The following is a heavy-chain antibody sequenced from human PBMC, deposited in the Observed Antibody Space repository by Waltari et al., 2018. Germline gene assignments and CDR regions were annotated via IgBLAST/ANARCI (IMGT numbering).Heavy chain of an antibody. CDR1: GGSISSGSYY. CDR2: IYTSGRT. Sequence: QVQLQESGPGLVKPSQTLSLTCTVSGGSISSGSYYWSWIRQPAGKGLEWIGRIYTSGRTNYNPSLKSRVTISVDTSKNQFSLKLSSVTAADTAVYYCASWQDYYDSSGYYPTWGQGTLVTVSS. V-gene: IGHV4-61*02. CDR3: ASWQDYYDSSGYYPT. J-gene: IGHJ1*01. D-gene: IGHD3-22*01.